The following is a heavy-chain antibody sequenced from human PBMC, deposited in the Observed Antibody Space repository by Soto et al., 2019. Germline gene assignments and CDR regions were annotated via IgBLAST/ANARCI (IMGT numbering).Heavy chain of an antibody. V-gene: IGHV1-58*01. CDR3: ARARATTVTTYYYYGMDV. J-gene: IGHJ6*02. D-gene: IGHD4-17*01. CDR2: IVVGSGNT. Sequence: SVKVSCKASGFTFTSSAVQWVRQARGERLEWIGWIVVGSGNTNYAQKFQGRATISRDISTSTAYMELSSLRSEDTAVYYCARARATTVTTYYYYGMDVWGQGTTVTVSS. CDR1: GFTFTSSA.